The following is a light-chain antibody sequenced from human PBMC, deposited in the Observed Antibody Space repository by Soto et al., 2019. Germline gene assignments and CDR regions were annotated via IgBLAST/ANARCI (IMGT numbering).Light chain of an antibody. Sequence: DIQMTQSPSPLSASVGDRVTVTCRASQSISRYLNWYQQKPGNAPKLLIYAASNLQSGVPSRFSGSGSGTDFTLTISSLHPEDFATYFCQQSHTPPLTFRGGTKVEIK. V-gene: IGKV1-39*01. CDR2: AAS. CDR3: QQSHTPPLT. CDR1: QSISRY. J-gene: IGKJ4*01.